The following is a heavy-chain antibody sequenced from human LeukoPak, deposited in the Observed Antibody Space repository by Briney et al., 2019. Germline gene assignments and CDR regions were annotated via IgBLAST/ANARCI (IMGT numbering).Heavy chain of an antibody. CDR1: GFTFSSYE. J-gene: IGHJ3*02. V-gene: IGHV3-48*03. CDR3: ARCPATGWHRGLAFDI. Sequence: PGGSLRLSCAASGFTFSSYEMNWVRQAPGKGLEWVSYISSSGSTIYYADSVEGRFTISRDNSRNTVYLQMNSLRTEDTAVYYCARCPATGWHRGLAFDIWGLGTTAIVSS. CDR2: ISSSGSTI. D-gene: IGHD6-19*01.